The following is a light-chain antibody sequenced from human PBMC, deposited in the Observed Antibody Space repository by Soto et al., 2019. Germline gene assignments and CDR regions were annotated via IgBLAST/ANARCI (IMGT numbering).Light chain of an antibody. CDR2: AAS. CDR1: QSISSY. J-gene: IGKJ2*01. V-gene: IGKV1-39*01. CDR3: QQSYSTPYT. Sequence: DIQMTQSPSSLSASVGDRVTITCRASQSISSYLNWYQQKPGKAPKLLIYAASRLQSGVPSRFSGSGSGTDVSLTISSLQPEDFATYYCQQSYSTPYTFGQGTKLELK.